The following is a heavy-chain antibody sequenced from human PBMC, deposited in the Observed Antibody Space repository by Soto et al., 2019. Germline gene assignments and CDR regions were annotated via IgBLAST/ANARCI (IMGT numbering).Heavy chain of an antibody. D-gene: IGHD6-13*01. CDR3: VGPGIAAAAFDY. J-gene: IGHJ4*02. CDR2: IIPILGIA. Sequence: VQLVQSGAEVKKPGSSVKVSCKASGGTFSSYTISWVRQAPGQGLEWMGRIIPILGIANYAQKFQGRVTITADKSTSTAYMELSSLRSEDTAVYYCVGPGIAAAAFDYWGQGTLVTVSS. CDR1: GGTFSSYT. V-gene: IGHV1-69*02.